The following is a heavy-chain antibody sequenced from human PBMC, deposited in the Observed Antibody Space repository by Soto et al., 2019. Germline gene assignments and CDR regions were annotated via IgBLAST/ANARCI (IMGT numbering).Heavy chain of an antibody. CDR2: INPSRGSA. CDR1: GYTFFKYF. V-gene: IGHV1-46*01. D-gene: IGHD1-7*01. J-gene: IGHJ3*01. CDR3: ARPLIGNTIDL. Sequence: SVKVSCKASGYTFFKYFIHWVRQAPGQGLEWIGIINPSRGSATYGPIFQGRVSLTTDMPTSTVYMELSSLRSEDTAIYYCARPLIGNTIDLWGQGTSVTVS.